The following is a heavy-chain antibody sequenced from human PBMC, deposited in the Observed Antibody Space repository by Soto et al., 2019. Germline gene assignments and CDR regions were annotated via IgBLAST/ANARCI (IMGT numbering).Heavy chain of an antibody. CDR1: GGSISSGGSS. D-gene: IGHD3-22*01. J-gene: IGHJ4*02. Sequence: QLQLQESGSGLVKPSQTLSLTCAVSGGSISSGGSSWTWIRQPPGKGLEWMGYIYHSGRTYYNPSLKSRVNLSVDSSKNQFALKLTSVTAADTAVYYCARGAVVNFDSWGQGTLVTVSS. CDR2: IYHSGRT. CDR3: ARGAVVNFDS. V-gene: IGHV4-30-2*01.